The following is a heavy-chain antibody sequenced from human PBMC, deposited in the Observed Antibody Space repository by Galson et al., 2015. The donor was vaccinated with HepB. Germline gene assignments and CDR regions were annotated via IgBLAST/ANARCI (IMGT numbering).Heavy chain of an antibody. D-gene: IGHD1-26*01. Sequence: SLRLSCAASGFTFSSYAMSWVRQAPGKGLEWVSAITGSGGSTYYADSVKGRFTISRDNSKNMLYLQMTSLRAEDTAVYYCAKDESSGSSLDYWGQGALVTVSS. CDR1: GFTFSSYA. J-gene: IGHJ4*02. V-gene: IGHV3-23*01. CDR2: ITGSGGST. CDR3: AKDESSGSSLDY.